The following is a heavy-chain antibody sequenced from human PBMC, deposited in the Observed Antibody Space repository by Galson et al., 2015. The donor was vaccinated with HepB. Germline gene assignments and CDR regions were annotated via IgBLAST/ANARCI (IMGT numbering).Heavy chain of an antibody. V-gene: IGHV4-34*01. CDR3: ARVQYSSSSSTPPGFDP. CDR2: INHSGST. Sequence: SETLSLTCTVYGGSFSGYYWSWIRQPPGKGLEWIGEINHSGSTNYNPSLKSRVTISVDTSKNQFSLKPSSVTAADTAVYYCARVQYSSSSSTPPGFDPWGQGTLVTVSS. D-gene: IGHD6-6*01. CDR1: GGSFSGYY. J-gene: IGHJ5*02.